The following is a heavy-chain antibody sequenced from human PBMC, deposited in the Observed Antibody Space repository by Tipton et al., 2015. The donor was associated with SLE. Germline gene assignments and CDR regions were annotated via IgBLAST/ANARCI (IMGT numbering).Heavy chain of an antibody. CDR2: INPNSGGT. Sequence: QLVQSGAEVKKPGASVKVSCKASGYTFTSYGISWVRQAPGQGLEWMGWINPNSGGTNYAQKFQGRVTMTRDTSISTAYMELSRLRSDDTAVYYCARENGGKGRAFDIWGQGTMVTVSS. J-gene: IGHJ3*02. V-gene: IGHV1-2*02. CDR3: ARENGGKGRAFDI. CDR1: GYTFTSYG. D-gene: IGHD4-23*01.